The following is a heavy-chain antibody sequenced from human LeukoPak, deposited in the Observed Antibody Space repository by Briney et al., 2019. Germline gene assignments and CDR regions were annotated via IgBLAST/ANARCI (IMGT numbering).Heavy chain of an antibody. Sequence: SETLSLTCVVSGDSISSGGYSWNWIRQPPGKGLEWIGYIYNSGTTSYNPSLKSRITMSVDTSKNQFSLKLSSVTAADTAVYYCARGKGLLWSSYYYYYMDVWGKGTTVTISS. CDR1: GDSISSGGYS. J-gene: IGHJ6*03. D-gene: IGHD3-10*01. CDR2: IYNSGTT. V-gene: IGHV4-30-4*07. CDR3: ARGKGLLWSSYYYYYMDV.